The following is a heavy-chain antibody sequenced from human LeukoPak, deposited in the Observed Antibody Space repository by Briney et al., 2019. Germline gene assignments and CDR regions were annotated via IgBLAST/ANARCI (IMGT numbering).Heavy chain of an antibody. D-gene: IGHD6-25*01. CDR1: GYTFTSYY. Sequence: ASVKVSCKASGYTFTSYYIHWVRQAPGQGLEWMGIINPSGGSTTYAQNFQGRVTMTTDTSTSTAYMELRSLRSDDTAVYYCARDFSSGWFDPWGQGTLVTVSS. J-gene: IGHJ5*02. CDR3: ARDFSSGWFDP. CDR2: INPSGGST. V-gene: IGHV1-46*01.